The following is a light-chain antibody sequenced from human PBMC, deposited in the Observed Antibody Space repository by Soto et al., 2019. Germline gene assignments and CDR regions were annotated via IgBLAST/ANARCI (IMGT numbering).Light chain of an antibody. CDR2: GAS. V-gene: IGKV3-20*01. CDR3: QQYGSSPGT. J-gene: IGKJ1*01. Sequence: EIVLTQSSGTLSLSPGERATLSCRASQSVSSSYLAWYQQKPGQAPRLLIYGASSRATGIPDRFSGSGSGTEFTLTISRLEPVDFAVYYCQQYGSSPGTFGQGTKVEIK. CDR1: QSVSSSY.